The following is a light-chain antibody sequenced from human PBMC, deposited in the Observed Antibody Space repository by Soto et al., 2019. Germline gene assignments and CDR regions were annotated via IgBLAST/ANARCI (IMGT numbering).Light chain of an antibody. CDR1: SSDVGGYNY. CDR2: EVS. J-gene: IGLJ1*01. CDR3: SSYTSSSTLV. V-gene: IGLV2-14*01. Sequence: QSALTQPASVSGSPGQSMTISCTGNSSDVGGYNYVSWYQQHPGKAPKLMIYEVSNRPSGVSNRFSGSKSGNTASLSISGFQAEDEADYYCSSYTSSSTLVFGTGTKLTVL.